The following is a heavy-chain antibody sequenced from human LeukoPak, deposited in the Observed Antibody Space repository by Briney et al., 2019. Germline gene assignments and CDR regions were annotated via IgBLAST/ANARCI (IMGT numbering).Heavy chain of an antibody. CDR1: GGSISSSSYY. CDR2: IYYSGST. CDR3: ASEKYYDFWSGPTRGVDY. D-gene: IGHD3-3*01. V-gene: IGHV4-39*01. J-gene: IGHJ4*02. Sequence: PSETLSLTSTVSGGSISSSSYYWGWIRQPPGKGLEWIGSIYYSGSTYYNPSLKSRVTISVDTSKNQLSLKLSSVTAADTAVHYCASEKYYDFWSGPTRGVDYWGQGTLVTVSS.